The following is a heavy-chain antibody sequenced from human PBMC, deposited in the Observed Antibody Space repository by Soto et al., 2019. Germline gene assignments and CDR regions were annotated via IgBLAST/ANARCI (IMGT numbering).Heavy chain of an antibody. D-gene: IGHD3-10*01. CDR3: TRGPPGDF. J-gene: IGHJ4*02. Sequence: GGSLRLSCAGSGFTFSLYELNWVRQAPGKGLEWVSYISTSGDTIYYADSVKGRFTISRDNAKTSLYLQMNWLRAEDTAVYYCTRGPPGDFWGQGTPVTVS. CDR2: ISTSGDTI. CDR1: GFTFSLYE. V-gene: IGHV3-48*03.